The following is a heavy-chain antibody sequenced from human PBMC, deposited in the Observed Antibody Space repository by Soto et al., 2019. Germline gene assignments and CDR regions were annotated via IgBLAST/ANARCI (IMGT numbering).Heavy chain of an antibody. V-gene: IGHV1-24*01. D-gene: IGHD1-7*01. CDR3: ATGTIRRGITGTGY. J-gene: IGHJ4*02. CDR1: GYTLTELS. Sequence: ASVKVSCKVSGYTLTELSMHWVRQAPGKGLEWMGGFDPEDGETIYAQKFQGRVTMTEDTSTDTAYMELSSLRSEDTAVYYCATGTIRRGITGTGYWGQGTLVTVSS. CDR2: FDPEDGET.